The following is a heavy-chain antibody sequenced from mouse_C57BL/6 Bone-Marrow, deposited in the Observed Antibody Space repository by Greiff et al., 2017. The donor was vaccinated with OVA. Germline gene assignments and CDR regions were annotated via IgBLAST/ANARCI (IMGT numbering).Heavy chain of an antibody. Sequence: QVQLKQSGAELVKPGASVKISCKASGYAFSSYWMNWVKQRPGKGLEWIGQIYPGDGDTNYNGKFKGKATLTADKSSSTAYMQLSSLTSEDSAVYFCARRDTTGGFAYWGQGTLVTVSA. J-gene: IGHJ3*01. CDR1: GYAFSSYW. D-gene: IGHD1-1*01. CDR3: ARRDTTGGFAY. CDR2: IYPGDGDT. V-gene: IGHV1-80*01.